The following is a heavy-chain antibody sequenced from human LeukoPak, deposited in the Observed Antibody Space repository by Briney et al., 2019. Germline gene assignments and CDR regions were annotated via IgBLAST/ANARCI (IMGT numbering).Heavy chain of an antibody. Sequence: SVKVSCKASGGTFSSYAISWVRQAPGQGLESMGGIIPIFGTANYAQKFQGRVTITTDESTSTAYMELSSLRSEDTAVYYCAISPLLYYYDSSGYFDYWGQGTLVTVSS. CDR1: GGTFSSYA. D-gene: IGHD3-22*01. CDR2: IIPIFGTA. V-gene: IGHV1-69*05. CDR3: AISPLLYYYDSSGYFDY. J-gene: IGHJ4*02.